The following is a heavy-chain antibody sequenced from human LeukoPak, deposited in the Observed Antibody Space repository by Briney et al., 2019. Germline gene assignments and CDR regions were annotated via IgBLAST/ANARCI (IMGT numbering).Heavy chain of an antibody. V-gene: IGHV3-23*01. D-gene: IGHD3-10*02. CDR3: AHGTMYQLDS. Sequence: GGTLRLSCAASGFTFSSHGMSWVRQAPGKGLEWVSGIVGDAGGTYYADSVKGRFTISRDNSRNTLYLQMNSLRAEDTAVYYCAHGTMYQLDSWGQGTLVTVSS. J-gene: IGHJ4*02. CDR1: GFTFSSHG. CDR2: IVGDAGGT.